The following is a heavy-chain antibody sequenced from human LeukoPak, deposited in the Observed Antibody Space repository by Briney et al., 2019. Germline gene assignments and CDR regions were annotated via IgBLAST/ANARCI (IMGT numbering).Heavy chain of an antibody. D-gene: IGHD2-2*01. CDR2: IYYSGST. CDR1: GGSINSYY. J-gene: IGHJ5*02. Sequence: SETLSLTCTVSGGSINSYYWSWIRQPPGKGLEWIGYIYYSGSTNYNPSLKSRVTISVDTSKNQFSLKLSSVTAADTAVYYCARKGGLNQLLLGNWFDPWGQGTLVTVSS. CDR3: ARKGGLNQLLLGNWFDP. V-gene: IGHV4-59*01.